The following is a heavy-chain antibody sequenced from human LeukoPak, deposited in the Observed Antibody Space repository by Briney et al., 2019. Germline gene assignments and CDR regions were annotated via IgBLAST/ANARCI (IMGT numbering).Heavy chain of an antibody. CDR3: ARLDAAAGRYLQFSY. V-gene: IGHV4-59*08. J-gene: IGHJ4*02. CDR2: IHDSGST. CDR1: GGSISNYY. D-gene: IGHD5-24*01. Sequence: PSETLSPSCTVSGGSISNYYWGWIRQSPEKGLEWIGYIHDSGSTNYNPSLKSRVTISVDTSKNQFSLKLSSVTAADTAVYYCARLDAAAGRYLQFSYWGQGTLVTVSS.